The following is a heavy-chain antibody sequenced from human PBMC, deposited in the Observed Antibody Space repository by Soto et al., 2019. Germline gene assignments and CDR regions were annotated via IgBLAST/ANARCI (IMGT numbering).Heavy chain of an antibody. CDR2: INAGNGNT. Sequence: QVQLVQSGAEVKKPGASVKVSCKASGYTFTSYAMHWVRQAPGQRLEWMGWINAGNGNTKYSQKFQGRVTITRETSASTAYMELSSLRSEDTAVYYCARVVVVPAAIRPGAFDIWGQGTMVTVSS. CDR1: GYTFTSYA. D-gene: IGHD2-2*01. V-gene: IGHV1-3*01. J-gene: IGHJ3*02. CDR3: ARVVVVPAAIRPGAFDI.